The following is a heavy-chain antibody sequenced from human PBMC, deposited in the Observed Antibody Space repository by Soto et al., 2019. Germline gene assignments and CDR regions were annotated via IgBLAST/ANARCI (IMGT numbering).Heavy chain of an antibody. CDR3: ARARSYSSYYFDY. J-gene: IGHJ4*02. CDR2: INAGNGNT. D-gene: IGHD2-21*01. Sequence: ASVKVSCKASGYTFTSYAMHWVRQAPGQRLEWMGWINAGNGNTKYSQKFQGRVTITRDTSASTAYMELSSLRSEDTAVYYCARARSYSSYYFDYWGQGALVPVSS. V-gene: IGHV1-3*01. CDR1: GYTFTSYA.